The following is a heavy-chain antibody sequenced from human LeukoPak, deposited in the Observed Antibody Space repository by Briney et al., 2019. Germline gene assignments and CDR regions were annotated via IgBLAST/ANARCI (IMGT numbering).Heavy chain of an antibody. CDR2: ISGSGGST. D-gene: IGHD3-3*01. CDR3: AKDSSIHLNYDFWSGYSRFDY. V-gene: IGHV3-23*01. CDR1: GFTFSSYA. J-gene: IGHJ4*02. Sequence: GGSLRLSCAASGFTFSSYAMSWVRPAPGKGLEWVSAISGSGGSTYYADSVKGRFTISRDNSKNTLYLQMNSLRAEDTAVYYCAKDSSIHLNYDFWSGYSRFDYWGQGTLVTVSS.